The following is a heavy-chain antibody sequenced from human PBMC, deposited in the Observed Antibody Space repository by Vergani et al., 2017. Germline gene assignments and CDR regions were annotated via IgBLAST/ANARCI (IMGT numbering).Heavy chain of an antibody. D-gene: IGHD2-2*01. CDR1: GFTFSSYA. J-gene: IGHJ2*01. CDR3: AREFYCSSTSCYDWYFDL. V-gene: IGHV3-23*01. Sequence: EVQLLESGGGLVQPGGSLRLSCAASGFTFSSYAMSWVRQAPGKGLEWVSAISGSGGSTYYADSVKGRFTISRDNSKNTLYLQMNSLRAEDTAVYYCAREFYCSSTSCYDWYFDLWGRGTLVTVSS. CDR2: ISGSGGST.